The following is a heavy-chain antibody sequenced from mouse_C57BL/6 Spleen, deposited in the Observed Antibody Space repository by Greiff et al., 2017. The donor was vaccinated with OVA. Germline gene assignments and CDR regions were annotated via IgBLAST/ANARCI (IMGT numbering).Heavy chain of an antibody. CDR2: IDPSDSYT. CDR1: GYTFTSYW. D-gene: IGHD5-5*01. CDR3: ARALPEDYCDY. J-gene: IGHJ2*01. V-gene: IGHV1-69*01. Sequence: VQLQQPGAELVMPGASVKLSCKASGYTFTSYWMHWVKQRPGQGLEWIGEIDPSDSYTNYNQKFKGKSTLTVDKSSSTAFIRLSSRTSEDAAVYYCARALPEDYCDYWGQGTTLTVSS.